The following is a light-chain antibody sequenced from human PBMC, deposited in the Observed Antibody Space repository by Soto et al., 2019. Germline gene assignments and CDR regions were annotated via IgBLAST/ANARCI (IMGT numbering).Light chain of an antibody. J-gene: IGKJ5*01. CDR2: GAS. V-gene: IGKV3-20*01. CDR3: QQFGTSPPST. CDR1: QSVSSNY. Sequence: EIVLTQSPGTLSLSPWERATLSCRASQSVSSNYLAWYQQKPGQAPRLLIYGASSRATGIPDRFSGSGSGTDFTLTISRLEPEDFAVYYCQQFGTSPPSTFGQGTRLEIK.